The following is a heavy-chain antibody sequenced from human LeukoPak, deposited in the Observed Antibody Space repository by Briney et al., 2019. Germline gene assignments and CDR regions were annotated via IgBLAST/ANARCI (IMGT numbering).Heavy chain of an antibody. V-gene: IGHV4-4*07. CDR2: IYSSGTT. Sequence: SETLSLTCTVSGGSISNYYWSWIRQPAGKGLEWIGRIYSSGTTIYNPSLKSRVTMSVDTSKNQFSLKLSSVTAADTAVYFCASGSSGYDPWGQGTLVIVSS. CDR3: ASGSSGYDP. J-gene: IGHJ5*02. CDR1: GGSISNYY. D-gene: IGHD5-12*01.